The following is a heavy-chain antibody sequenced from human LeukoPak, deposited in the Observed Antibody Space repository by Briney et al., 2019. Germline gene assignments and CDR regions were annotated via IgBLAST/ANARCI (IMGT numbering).Heavy chain of an antibody. Sequence: ASVKVSCKASGYTFTSYYMHWVRQAPGQGLEWMGIINPSGGSTSYAQKFQGRVTMTRDTSTSTVYMELSSLRSEDTAVYYCARDRTPPYYDFWSGEGDYWGQGTLVTVSS. V-gene: IGHV1-46*01. D-gene: IGHD3-3*01. CDR3: ARDRTPPYYDFWSGEGDY. J-gene: IGHJ4*02. CDR2: INPSGGST. CDR1: GYTFTSYY.